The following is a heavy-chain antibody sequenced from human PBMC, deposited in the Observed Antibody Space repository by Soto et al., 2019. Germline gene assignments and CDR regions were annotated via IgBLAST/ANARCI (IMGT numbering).Heavy chain of an antibody. CDR3: TRLHIVVVPASNCFDP. CDR1: GFTFSNAW. Sequence: EVQLVESGGGLVKPGGSLRLSCAASGFTFSNAWMSWVRQAPGKGLEWVGRIKSKTDGGTTDYAVPVKGRFTISRDDSKNTLYLQMNSLKAEDTAVYYCTRLHIVVVPASNCFDPCGQGTLVIVSS. D-gene: IGHD2-21*01. J-gene: IGHJ5*02. CDR2: IKSKTDGGTT. V-gene: IGHV3-15*01.